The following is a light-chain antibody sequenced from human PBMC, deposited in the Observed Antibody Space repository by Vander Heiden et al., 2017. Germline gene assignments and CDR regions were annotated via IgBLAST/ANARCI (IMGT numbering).Light chain of an antibody. CDR2: DVS. CDR3: SSYRSSSTWV. J-gene: IGLJ3*02. CDR1: GTDVGGYNY. V-gene: IGLV2-14*03. Sequence: QYALNQPASVAGSPGPSITISCTGTGTDVGGYNYVSWYQHHPGKAPKLIIYDVSNRPSGVSNRFSGSKSGNTASLTISGLQAEDEADYHCSSYRSSSTWVFGGGTKLTVL.